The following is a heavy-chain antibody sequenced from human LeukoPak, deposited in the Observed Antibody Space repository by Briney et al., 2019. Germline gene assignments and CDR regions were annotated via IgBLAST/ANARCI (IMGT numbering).Heavy chain of an antibody. J-gene: IGHJ4*02. CDR3: ARDGSSSWYEIGYYFDY. CDR1: GYTFTSYY. D-gene: IGHD6-13*01. CDR2: MNPNSGNT. Sequence: ASVKVSCKASGYTFTSYYMYWVRQATGQGLEWMGWMNPNSGNTGYAQKLQGRVTMTRNTSISTAYMELSSLRSEDTAVYYCARDGSSSWYEIGYYFDYWGQGTLVTVSS. V-gene: IGHV1-8*02.